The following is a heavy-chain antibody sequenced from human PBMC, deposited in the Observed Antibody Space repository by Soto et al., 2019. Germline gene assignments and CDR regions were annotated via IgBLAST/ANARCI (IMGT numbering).Heavy chain of an antibody. J-gene: IGHJ2*01. CDR1: GGSFSGYY. CDR2: INQSGST. V-gene: IGHV4-34*01. CDR3: AVRQVVPRRYFDL. Sequence: QVQLQQWGAGLLKPSETLSLTCAVYGGSFSGYYWSWIRQPPGKGLEWIGEINQSGSTNYNPSLKRRGTISVDTSKHQFPLQLSSVTVADTAVYYGAVRQVVPRRYFDLWGRGTLVTVSS. D-gene: IGHD2-15*01.